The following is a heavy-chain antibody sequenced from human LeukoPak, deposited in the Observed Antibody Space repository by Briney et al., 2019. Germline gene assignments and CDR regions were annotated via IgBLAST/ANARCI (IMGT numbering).Heavy chain of an antibody. Sequence: GASLRLSCAASGFTFSSYAMSWVRQAPGKGLEWVPAISGSGGSTYYADSVKGRFTISRDNSKNTLYLQMNSLRAEDTAVYYCAKSPRGYCSGGSCYYLDYWGQGTLVTVSS. D-gene: IGHD2-15*01. CDR2: ISGSGGST. CDR1: GFTFSSYA. J-gene: IGHJ4*02. CDR3: AKSPRGYCSGGSCYYLDY. V-gene: IGHV3-23*01.